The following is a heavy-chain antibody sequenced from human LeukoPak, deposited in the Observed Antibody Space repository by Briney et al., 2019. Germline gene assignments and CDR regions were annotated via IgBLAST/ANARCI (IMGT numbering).Heavy chain of an antibody. Sequence: GGSLRLSCAASGFTFSDYYMSWIRQAPGKRLELVSYISSSSSYTNYADSVKGRFTISRDNAKNSLYLQMNSLRAEDTAFYFRAKDDIRYCSSTSCSAEDYWGQGTLVTVSS. CDR2: ISSSSSYT. CDR1: GFTFSDYY. D-gene: IGHD2-2*01. CDR3: AKDDIRYCSSTSCSAEDY. J-gene: IGHJ4*02. V-gene: IGHV3-11*06.